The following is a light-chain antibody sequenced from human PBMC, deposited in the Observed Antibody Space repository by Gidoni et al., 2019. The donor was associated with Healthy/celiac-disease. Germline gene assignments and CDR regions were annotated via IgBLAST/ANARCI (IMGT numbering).Light chain of an antibody. Sequence: DIVMTQSPDSLALSLGARATINCKSSQSVVYSSNNKNYLAWYQQKPGQPPKLLIYWASTRESGVPDRFSGSGSGADFTLTISSLQAEDVAVYYCQQYYSTLALTFXGXTKVEIK. V-gene: IGKV4-1*01. CDR2: WAS. CDR1: QSVVYSSNNKNY. J-gene: IGKJ4*02. CDR3: QQYYSTLALT.